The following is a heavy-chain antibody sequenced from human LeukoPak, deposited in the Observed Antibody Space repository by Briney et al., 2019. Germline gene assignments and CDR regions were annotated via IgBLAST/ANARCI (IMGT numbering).Heavy chain of an antibody. CDR1: GYTFISFW. D-gene: IGHD2-15*01. Sequence: GESLKISCKGSGYTFISFWIGWVRQMPGKGPEWLGMIFPDDSDTRYSPSFQGQVTISVDKPLSTAYLHWSSLKASDTAMYYCARSQGYCSGGSCLQGDWFDPWGQGTLVTVSS. J-gene: IGHJ5*02. V-gene: IGHV5-51*01. CDR2: IFPDDSDT. CDR3: ARSQGYCSGGSCLQGDWFDP.